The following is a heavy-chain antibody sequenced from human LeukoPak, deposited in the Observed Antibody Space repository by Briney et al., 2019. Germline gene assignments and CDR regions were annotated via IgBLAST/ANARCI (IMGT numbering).Heavy chain of an antibody. CDR2: IYHSGST. CDR1: GYSISSGYY. Sequence: SETLSLTCTVSGYSISSGYYSGWIRQPPGKGLEWIGSIYHSGSTYYNPSLKSRVTISVDTSKNQFSLKLSSVTAADTAVYYCARATLGGSHFYYFDYWGPGTLVTVSS. J-gene: IGHJ4*02. V-gene: IGHV4-38-2*02. D-gene: IGHD3-16*01. CDR3: ARATLGGSHFYYFDY.